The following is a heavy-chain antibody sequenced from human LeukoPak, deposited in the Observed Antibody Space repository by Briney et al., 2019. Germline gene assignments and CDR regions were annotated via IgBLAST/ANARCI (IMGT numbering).Heavy chain of an antibody. V-gene: IGHV1-3*01. Sequence: ASVKVSCKASGYTFTSYAMHWVRQAPEQRLEWMGWINAGNGNTIYSQKFQGRVTITRDTSASTAYMELSSLRSEDTAVYYCARLTNYYYYGMDVWGQGTTVTVSS. CDR2: INAGNGNT. CDR3: ARLTNYYYYGMDV. J-gene: IGHJ6*02. CDR1: GYTFTSYA.